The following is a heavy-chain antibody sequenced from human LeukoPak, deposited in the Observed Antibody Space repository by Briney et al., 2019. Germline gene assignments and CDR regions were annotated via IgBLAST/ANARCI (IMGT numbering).Heavy chain of an antibody. V-gene: IGHV4-34*01. Sequence: PSETLSLTCTVSGGSISSYYWSWIRQPAGKGLEWIGEINHSGSTNYNPSLKSRVTISVDTSKNQFSLKMSSVSAADTAVYYCARHRKYYYGSGSPFDPWGQGTLVTVSS. CDR3: ARHRKYYYGSGSPFDP. CDR2: INHSGST. CDR1: GGSISSYY. J-gene: IGHJ5*02. D-gene: IGHD3-10*01.